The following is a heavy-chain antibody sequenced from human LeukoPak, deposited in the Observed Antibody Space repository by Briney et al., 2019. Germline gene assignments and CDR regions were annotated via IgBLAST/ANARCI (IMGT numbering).Heavy chain of an antibody. CDR1: GGSISSDNW. Sequence: SETRSLTCAVSGGSISSDNWWSWIRQPPGKGLEWIGEINRSGSTNYNPSLKSRVTISVDTSKNQFSLKLSSVTAADTAVYYCALEGSSTSCFDYWGQGTLVTVSS. CDR2: INRSGST. D-gene: IGHD2-2*01. CDR3: ALEGSSTSCFDY. J-gene: IGHJ4*02. V-gene: IGHV4-4*02.